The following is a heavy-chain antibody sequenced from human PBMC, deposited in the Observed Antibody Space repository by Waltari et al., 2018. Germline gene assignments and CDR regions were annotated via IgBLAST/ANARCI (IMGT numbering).Heavy chain of an antibody. Sequence: HVQLQESGPGLVKPSETLSLTCTVSGYFPSDAHWTWIRQAPGKGLEWIAYLRNTGGTKCTPSLESRVTVSAVTSKKQFSLRLTSVTAADTAVYYCARLPTKYFDSIGWGFFDQWGQGILVTISS. CDR3: ARLPTKYFDSIGWGFFDQ. D-gene: IGHD3-22*01. CDR2: LRNTGGT. CDR1: GYFPSDAH. V-gene: IGHV4-59*08. J-gene: IGHJ4*02.